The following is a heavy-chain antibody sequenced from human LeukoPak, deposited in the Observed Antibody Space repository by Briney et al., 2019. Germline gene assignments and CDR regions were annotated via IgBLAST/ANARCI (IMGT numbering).Heavy chain of an antibody. CDR3: ATDRGWRTSGYYLYYFEY. J-gene: IGHJ4*02. Sequence: GGSLRLSCAASGFIFTNYFMSWVRQAPGKGLEWVASTKHDGSEKYYVDSVRGRFTISRDNTMNSLYLQMSSLRAEDTAVYYCATDRGWRTSGYYLYYFEYWGQGTLVTYSS. D-gene: IGHD3-3*01. CDR1: GFIFTNYF. V-gene: IGHV3-7*01. CDR2: TKHDGSEK.